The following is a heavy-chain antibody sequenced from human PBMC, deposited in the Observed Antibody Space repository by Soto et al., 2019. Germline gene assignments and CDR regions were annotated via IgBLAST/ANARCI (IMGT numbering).Heavy chain of an antibody. CDR3: AREDTSGYYFYDY. CDR2: ISGSGGST. V-gene: IGHV3-23*01. J-gene: IGHJ4*02. D-gene: IGHD3-22*01. CDR1: GFTFSSYA. Sequence: PGGSLRLSCAASGFTFSSYAMCWVRQAPGKGLEWVSAISGSGGSTYYADSVKGRFTISRDNSKNTLYLQMNSLRAEDTAIYYCAREDTSGYYFYDYWGQGTQVTVSS.